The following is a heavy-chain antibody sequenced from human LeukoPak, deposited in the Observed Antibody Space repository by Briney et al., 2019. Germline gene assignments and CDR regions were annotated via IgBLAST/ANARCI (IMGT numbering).Heavy chain of an antibody. CDR1: GFTFSSNW. V-gene: IGHV3-7*01. Sequence: RGSLRLSCEASGFTFSSNWMTWVRQAPGKGLEWVANINQDGSEKYYVDSVKGRFTISRDNAKNSLYLQMDSLRAEDSAMYYCARDASGSYYDYWGQGTLVTVSS. CDR2: INQDGSEK. CDR3: ARDASGSYYDY. D-gene: IGHD1-26*01. J-gene: IGHJ4*02.